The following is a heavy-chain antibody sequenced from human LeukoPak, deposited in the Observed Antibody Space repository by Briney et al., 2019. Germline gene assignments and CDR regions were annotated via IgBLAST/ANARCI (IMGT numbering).Heavy chain of an antibody. CDR2: IYYSGST. CDR3: ARHSVRYFDWLSILGYFDN. D-gene: IGHD3-9*01. Sequence: SETLSLTCTVSGASISSGSYHWGWIRQPPGKGLEWIGSIYYSGSTYYNPSLKSRVTISVDTSKNQFSLKLSSVTAADTAVYYCARHSVRYFDWLSILGYFDNWGQGTLVTVSS. CDR1: GASISSGSYH. V-gene: IGHV4-39*01. J-gene: IGHJ4*02.